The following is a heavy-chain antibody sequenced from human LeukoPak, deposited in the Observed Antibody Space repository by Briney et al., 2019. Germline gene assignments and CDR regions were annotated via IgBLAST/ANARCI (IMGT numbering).Heavy chain of an antibody. D-gene: IGHD3-10*01. Sequence: SETLSLTCTVPGGSISSYYWSWIRQPPGKGLEWIGYIYYSGSTNYNPSLKSRVTISVDTSKNQFSLKLSSVTAADTAVYYCAGFGSGPFDYWGQGTLVTVSS. CDR1: GGSISSYY. V-gene: IGHV4-59*08. CDR2: IYYSGST. J-gene: IGHJ4*02. CDR3: AGFGSGPFDY.